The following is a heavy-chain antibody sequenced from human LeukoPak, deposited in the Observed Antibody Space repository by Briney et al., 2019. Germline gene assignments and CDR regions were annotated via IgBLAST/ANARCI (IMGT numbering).Heavy chain of an antibody. Sequence: SETLSLTCTVSGGSISSSSYYWGWIRQPPGKGLEWIGSIYYSGSTYYNPSLKSRVTISVDTSKNQFSLKLSSVTAADTAVYYCARIARITMVRGVLYYFDYWGQGTLVTVSS. CDR3: ARIARITMVRGVLYYFDY. D-gene: IGHD3-10*01. CDR1: GGSISSSSYY. CDR2: IYYSGST. V-gene: IGHV4-39*07. J-gene: IGHJ4*02.